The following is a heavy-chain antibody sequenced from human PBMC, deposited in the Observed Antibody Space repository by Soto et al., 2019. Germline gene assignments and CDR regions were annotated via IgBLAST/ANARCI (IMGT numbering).Heavy chain of an antibody. CDR2: IIPILGIA. V-gene: IGHV1-69*02. CDR1: GGTFSSYT. D-gene: IGHD3-10*01. Sequence: QVQLVQSGAEVKKPGSSVKVSCKASGGTFSSYTISWVRQAPGQGLEWMGRIIPILGIAHHAQKLQSRVTTTXXKXTXTADSELGSLRSEDTGAYYCASERRITLVRGVTRDYWGQGTLGTVSS. J-gene: IGHJ4*02. CDR3: ASERRITLVRGVTRDY.